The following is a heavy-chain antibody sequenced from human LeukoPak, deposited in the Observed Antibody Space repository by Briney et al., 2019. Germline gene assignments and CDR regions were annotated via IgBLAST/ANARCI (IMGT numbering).Heavy chain of an antibody. CDR3: AKVGYSYGVDY. CDR2: ISGSGVGT. Sequence: GGSLRLSCAASGFTFSNYAMSWVRQAPGKGLEWVSGISGSGVGTYYADSVKGRFTISRDNSKNTLYLQMNSLRAEDTAVYHCAKVGYSYGVDYWGQGTLVTVSS. D-gene: IGHD5-18*01. CDR1: GFTFSNYA. J-gene: IGHJ4*02. V-gene: IGHV3-23*01.